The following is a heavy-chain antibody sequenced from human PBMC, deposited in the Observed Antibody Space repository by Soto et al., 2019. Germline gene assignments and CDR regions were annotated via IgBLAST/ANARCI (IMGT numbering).Heavy chain of an antibody. CDR2: ISGSGVSI. J-gene: IGHJ4*02. D-gene: IGHD6-19*01. CDR1: GFTFSSYA. V-gene: IGHV3-23*01. CDR3: AKGSRPVAAYYFDY. Sequence: GGSLRLSCAASGFTFSSYAMSWVRQAPGKGLEWVSGISGSGVSIYYADSVKGRFTISRDNSKNTLYLQMNSLRAEDTAVYYCAKGSRPVAAYYFDYWGQGSLVTVSS.